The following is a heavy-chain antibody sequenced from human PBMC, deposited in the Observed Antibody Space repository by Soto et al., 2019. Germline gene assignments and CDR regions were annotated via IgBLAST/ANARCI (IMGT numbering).Heavy chain of an antibody. D-gene: IGHD4-17*01. CDR1: GFTFDDYA. Sequence: EVQLVESGGGLVQPGRSLRLSCAASGFTFDDYAMHWVRQAPGKGLEWVSGISWNSGSIGYADSVKGRFTISRDNAKNSLYLQMNSLRAEDTALYYCAKGLYGDYVLDAFDIWGQGGMVTVSS. V-gene: IGHV3-9*01. J-gene: IGHJ3*02. CDR3: AKGLYGDYVLDAFDI. CDR2: ISWNSGSI.